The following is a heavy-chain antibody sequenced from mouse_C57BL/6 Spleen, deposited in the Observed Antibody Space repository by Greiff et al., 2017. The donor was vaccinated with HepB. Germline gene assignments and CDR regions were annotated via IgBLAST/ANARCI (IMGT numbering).Heavy chain of an antibody. J-gene: IGHJ1*03. CDR2: IYPGDGDT. CDR3: ARGVVPYWYFDV. V-gene: IGHV1-80*01. D-gene: IGHD1-1*02. Sequence: QVQLKESGAELVKPGASVKISCKASGYAFSSYWMNWVKQRPGKGLEWIGQIYPGDGDTNYNGKFKGKATLTADKSSSTAYMQLSSLTSEDSAVYFCARGVVPYWYFDVWGTGTTVTVSS. CDR1: GYAFSSYW.